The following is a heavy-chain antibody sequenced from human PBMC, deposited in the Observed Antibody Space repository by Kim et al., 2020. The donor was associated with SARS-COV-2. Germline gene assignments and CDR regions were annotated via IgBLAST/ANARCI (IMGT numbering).Heavy chain of an antibody. D-gene: IGHD4-17*01. CDR1: GGSFSGYY. CDR2: INHSGST. V-gene: IGHV4-34*01. Sequence: SETLSLTCAVYGGSFSGYYWSWIRQPPGKGLEWIGEINHSGSTNYNPSLKSRVTISVDTSKNQFSLKLSSVTAADTAVYYCASNYGVDYWGQGTLVTVSS. J-gene: IGHJ4*02. CDR3: ASNYGVDY.